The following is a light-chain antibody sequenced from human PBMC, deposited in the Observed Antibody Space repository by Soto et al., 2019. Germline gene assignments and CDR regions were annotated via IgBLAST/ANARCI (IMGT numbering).Light chain of an antibody. CDR1: QSISNH. V-gene: IGKV1-39*01. J-gene: IGKJ1*01. Sequence: DIQMTQSPAALSASVEDRVIITCRASQSISNHLNWYQQKPGKAPKLLIFAASSLQSGVPSRFSGSRSGPDFTLTISSLQPEDFATYYCQHSYSSPPPFGQGTKVDIK. CDR3: QHSYSSPPP. CDR2: AAS.